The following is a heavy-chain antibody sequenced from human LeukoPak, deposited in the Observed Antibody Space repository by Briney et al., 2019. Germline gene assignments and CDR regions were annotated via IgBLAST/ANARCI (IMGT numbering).Heavy chain of an antibody. D-gene: IGHD6-6*01. CDR3: ARAYSSSSGNWFDP. J-gene: IGHJ5*02. CDR2: IIPIFGTA. CDR1: GGTFSSYA. V-gene: IGHV1-69*05. Sequence: ASVKVSCKASGGTFSSYAISWVRQALEQGLEWMGGIIPIFGTANYAQKFQGRVTITTDESTSTAYMKLSSLRSEDTAVYYCARAYSSSSGNWFDPWGQGTLVTVSS.